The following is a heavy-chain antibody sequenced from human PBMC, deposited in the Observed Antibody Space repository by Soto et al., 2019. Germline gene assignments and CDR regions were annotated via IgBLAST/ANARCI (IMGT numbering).Heavy chain of an antibody. CDR3: ARDSASYSSSSGSYWYFDL. V-gene: IGHV3-48*02. J-gene: IGHJ2*01. Sequence: EVQLVESGGGLVQPGGSLRLSCVASGFTFSSYSMNWVRQAPGKGLEWLSYISSGSATIYYADSVKGQFTISRDNVKNSLYLQMNSLRDDDTAVYYCARDSASYSSSSGSYWYFDLWGRGTLVTVSS. CDR2: ISSGSATI. D-gene: IGHD6-6*01. CDR1: GFTFSSYS.